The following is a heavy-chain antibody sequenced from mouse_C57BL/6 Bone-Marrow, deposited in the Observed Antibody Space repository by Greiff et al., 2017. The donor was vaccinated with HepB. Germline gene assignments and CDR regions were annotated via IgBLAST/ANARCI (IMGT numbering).Heavy chain of an antibody. J-gene: IGHJ1*03. CDR3: ARSYYYGRGWYFDV. CDR2: IPPNSGST. CDR1: GYTFTSYW. D-gene: IGHD1-1*01. V-gene: IGHV1-64*01. Sequence: VQLQQPGAELVKPGASVKLSCKASGYTFTSYWMHWVKQRPGQGLEWIGMIPPNSGSTNYNEKFKSKATLTVDKSSSTAYMQLSSLTSEDSAVYYCARSYYYGRGWYFDVWGTGTTVTVSS.